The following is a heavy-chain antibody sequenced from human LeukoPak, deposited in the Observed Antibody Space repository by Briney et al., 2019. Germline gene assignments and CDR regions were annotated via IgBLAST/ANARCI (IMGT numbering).Heavy chain of an antibody. CDR3: ARARGIYEGYFDL. CDR1: GGTFSIYA. Sequence: SVKVSCKASGGTFSIYAISWVRQAPGQGLEWMGGIIPMFGTANYAQKFQGRVTITTYESTSTTYMELSSLKSEDTAVYYCARARGIYEGYFDLWGRGTLVTVSS. CDR2: IIPMFGTA. D-gene: IGHD5/OR15-5a*01. V-gene: IGHV1-69*05. J-gene: IGHJ2*01.